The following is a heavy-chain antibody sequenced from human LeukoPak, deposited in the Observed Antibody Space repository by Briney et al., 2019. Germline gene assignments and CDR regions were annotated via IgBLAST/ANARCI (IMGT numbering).Heavy chain of an antibody. J-gene: IGHJ6*03. D-gene: IGHD6-19*01. V-gene: IGHV3-21*04. CDR3: AKGAGAVAGTYYYYYMDV. Sequence: GGSLRLSCAASGFTFSSYSMNWVRQAPGKGVEWVSSISSSSSYIYYADSVKGRFTISRDNAKNSLYLQMNSLRAEDTAVYYCAKGAGAVAGTYYYYYMDVWGKGTTVTVSS. CDR2: ISSSSSYI. CDR1: GFTFSSYS.